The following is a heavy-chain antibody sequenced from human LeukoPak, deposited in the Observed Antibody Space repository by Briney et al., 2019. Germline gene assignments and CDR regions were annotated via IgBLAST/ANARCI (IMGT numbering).Heavy chain of an antibody. J-gene: IGHJ4*02. D-gene: IGHD2-15*01. CDR2: INHSGST. CDR3: ARGPASVVAPSYYFDY. Sequence: SETLSLTCAVYGGSFCGYYWSWVRQPLGKGLEWIGEINHSGSTNYNPPLKSRVTISVDTPKNQFSLKLSSVTAADTAVYYCARGPASVVAPSYYFDYWGQGTLVTVSS. V-gene: IGHV4-34*01. CDR1: GGSFCGYY.